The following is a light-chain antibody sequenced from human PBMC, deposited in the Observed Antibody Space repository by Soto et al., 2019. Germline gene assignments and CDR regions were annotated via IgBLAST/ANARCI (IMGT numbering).Light chain of an antibody. Sequence: IHMTQAPSSVSASVGDRFTMTFRASQGINSWLAWYQQKPGKAPKLLIYAASNLQSGVPSRFSGSGSGTDFTLTISSLQPEDFATYYCQQANSFPWTFGQGTKVDI. J-gene: IGKJ1*01. V-gene: IGKV1-12*01. CDR3: QQANSFPWT. CDR2: AAS. CDR1: QGINSW.